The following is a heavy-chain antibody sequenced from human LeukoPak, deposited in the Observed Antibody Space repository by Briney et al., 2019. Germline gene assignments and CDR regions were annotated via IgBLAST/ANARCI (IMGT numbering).Heavy chain of an antibody. CDR1: GFTFSTYV. J-gene: IGHJ4*02. D-gene: IGHD6-13*01. V-gene: IGHV3-64*04. Sequence: GGSLRLSCSVSGFTFSTYVMHWVRQAPGKGLEYVSAISSNGDNTYYADSVKGRSTISRDNSRNTLYLQMNSLRAEDTAVYYCARAPAAAGQYYFDYWGQGTLVTVSS. CDR2: ISSNGDNT. CDR3: ARAPAAAGQYYFDY.